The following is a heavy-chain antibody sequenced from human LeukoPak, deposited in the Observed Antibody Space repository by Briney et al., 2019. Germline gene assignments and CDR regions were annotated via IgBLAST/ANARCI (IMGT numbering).Heavy chain of an antibody. Sequence: SETLSLTCTVSGGSISSSSYYWGWIRQPPGKGLEWIGSIYYSGSTNYNPSLKSRVTISVDKSKNQFSLKLSSVTAADTAVYYCARDRHYYDSSGYFPYYYGMDVWGQGTTVTVSS. J-gene: IGHJ6*02. V-gene: IGHV4-39*07. CDR2: IYYSGST. D-gene: IGHD3-22*01. CDR3: ARDRHYYDSSGYFPYYYGMDV. CDR1: GGSISSSSYY.